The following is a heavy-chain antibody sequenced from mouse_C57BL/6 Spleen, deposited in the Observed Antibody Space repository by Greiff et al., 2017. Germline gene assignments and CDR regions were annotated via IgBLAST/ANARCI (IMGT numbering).Heavy chain of an antibody. Sequence: QVHVKQPGAELVKPGASVKMSCKASGYTFTSYWITWVKQRPGQGLEWIGDIYPGSGSTNYNEKFKSKATLTVDTSSSTAYMQLSSLTSEDSAVYYCASLLLYTDYWGQGTTLTVSS. D-gene: IGHD2-12*01. J-gene: IGHJ2*01. CDR1: GYTFTSYW. CDR2: IYPGSGST. CDR3: ASLLLYTDY. V-gene: IGHV1-55*01.